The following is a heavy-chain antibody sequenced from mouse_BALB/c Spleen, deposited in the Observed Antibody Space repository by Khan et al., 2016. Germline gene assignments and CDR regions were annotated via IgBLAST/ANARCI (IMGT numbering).Heavy chain of an antibody. V-gene: IGHV1-63*02. CDR1: GYRITDYW. J-gene: IGHJ4*01. CDR3: ARNSAGCSFGTMNQ. CDR2: IYPGGDYT. Sequence: QVQLQQPGAELVRPGTSVKMSCKAAGYRITDYWIGWVKQRPGHGLEWIGDIYPGGDYTKYNEKFKGKGTLTADTSSNPVYMQLSSLTSEDSAICSCARNSAGCSFGTMNQWGQGTPVTVST. D-gene: IGHD1-1*01.